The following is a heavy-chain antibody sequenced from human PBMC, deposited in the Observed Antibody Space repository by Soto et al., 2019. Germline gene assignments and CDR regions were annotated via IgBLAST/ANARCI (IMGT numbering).Heavy chain of an antibody. D-gene: IGHD4-17*01. CDR2: IYHSGST. J-gene: IGHJ5*02. CDR1: GYSISSGYY. V-gene: IGHV4-38-2*01. Sequence: SETLSLTCAVSGYSISSGYYWGWIRQTPGKGLEWIASIYHSGSTYYNPSLKSRVTISVDTSKNQFSLKLTSVTAADTAVYYCARGAATVTPGWFDPWGQGIMVTVSS. CDR3: ARGAATVTPGWFDP.